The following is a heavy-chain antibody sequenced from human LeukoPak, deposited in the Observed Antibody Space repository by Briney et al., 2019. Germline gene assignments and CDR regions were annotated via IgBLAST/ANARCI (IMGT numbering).Heavy chain of an antibody. CDR1: GFTFSSYG. J-gene: IGHJ4*02. CDR3: AKSGYSSSWFCDY. Sequence: GGSLRLSCAASGFTFSSYGMHWVRQAPGKGLEWVAFIRYDGSNKYYADSVKGRFTISRDNSKNTLYLQMNSLRAEDTAVYYCAKSGYSSSWFCDYWGQGTLVTVSS. CDR2: IRYDGSNK. D-gene: IGHD6-13*01. V-gene: IGHV3-30*02.